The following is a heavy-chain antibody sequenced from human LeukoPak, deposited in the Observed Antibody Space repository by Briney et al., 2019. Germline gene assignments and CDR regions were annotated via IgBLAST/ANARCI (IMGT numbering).Heavy chain of an antibody. CDR3: ARATYYDILSGYYPPYYYYGMDV. V-gene: IGHV1-69*01. Sequence: SVKVCCKASGCTFSSYAISWVRQGPGQGLEWMGGIIPSFGTGNYAQTFQGRVTITADESTSTAYMELSSLRSEDTAVYYCARATYYDILSGYYPPYYYYGMDVWGKGTTVTVSS. J-gene: IGHJ6*04. CDR2: IIPSFGTG. D-gene: IGHD3-9*01. CDR1: GCTFSSYA.